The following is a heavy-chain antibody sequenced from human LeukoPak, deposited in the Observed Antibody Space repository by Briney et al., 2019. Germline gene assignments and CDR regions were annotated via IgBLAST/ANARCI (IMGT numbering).Heavy chain of an antibody. V-gene: IGHV1-18*01. CDR3: ATSYYDSSGYYYIAEYFQH. Sequence: GASVKVSCKTSGYTFTDYGISWVRQAPGQGLEWMGWISAYNGNTNYAQKLQGRVTMTTDTSTRTAYMELRSRRSDDTAVYYCATSYYDSSGYYYIAEYFQHWGQGTLVTVSS. J-gene: IGHJ1*01. D-gene: IGHD3-22*01. CDR2: ISAYNGNT. CDR1: GYTFTDYG.